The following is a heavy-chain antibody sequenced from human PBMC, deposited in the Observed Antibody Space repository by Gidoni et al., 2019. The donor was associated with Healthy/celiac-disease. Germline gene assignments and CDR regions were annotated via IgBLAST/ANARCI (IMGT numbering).Heavy chain of an antibody. J-gene: IGHJ4*02. Sequence: QVQLQESGPGLVKPSQTLSLTCTVSGGPISSGSYYWSWIRQPAGKGLEWIGRIYTSGSTNYNPSLKSRVTISVDTSKNQFSLKLSSVTAADTAVYYCARLVVTAYFDYWGQGTLVTVSS. CDR1: GGPISSGSYY. V-gene: IGHV4-61*02. D-gene: IGHD2-21*02. CDR2: IYTSGST. CDR3: ARLVVTAYFDY.